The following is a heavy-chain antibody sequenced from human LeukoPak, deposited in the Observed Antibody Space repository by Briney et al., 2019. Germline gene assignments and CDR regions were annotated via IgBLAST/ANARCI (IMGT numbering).Heavy chain of an antibody. CDR3: ARDPAPATGAFDI. Sequence: PGGSLRLSCAASGFTISSNYMNWVRQAPGKGLEWVSVIFNRGDTYYADSVKGRFTISRDTSKNTLYLQMNSLRVDDTAVYYCARDPAPATGAFDIWGQGTMVIIS. CDR1: GFTISSNY. CDR2: IFNRGDT. D-gene: IGHD1-1*01. J-gene: IGHJ3*02. V-gene: IGHV3-53*01.